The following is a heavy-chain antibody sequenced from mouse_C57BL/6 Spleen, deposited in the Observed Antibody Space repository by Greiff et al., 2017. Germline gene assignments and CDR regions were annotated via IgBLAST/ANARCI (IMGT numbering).Heavy chain of an antibody. V-gene: IGHV1-4*01. CDR1: GYTFTSYT. CDR3: ANPHYGYDVGFAD. CDR2: INPSSGYT. D-gene: IGHD2-2*01. Sequence: VQLQESGAELARPGASVQMSCKASGYTFTSYTMHWVKQRPGQGLEWIGYINPSSGYTKYNQKFKDKATLTADKSSSTAYMQLSSLTSEDSAFYYYANPHYGYDVGFADWGQGTLVTVSA. J-gene: IGHJ3*01.